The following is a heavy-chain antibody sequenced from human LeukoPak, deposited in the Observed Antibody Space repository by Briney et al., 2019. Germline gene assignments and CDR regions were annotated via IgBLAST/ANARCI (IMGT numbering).Heavy chain of an antibody. D-gene: IGHD2-2*02. J-gene: IGHJ4*02. V-gene: IGHV4-39*01. CDR2: IYYSGST. Sequence: PSETLSLTCTVSGGSISSYYWGWIRQPPGKGLEWIGSIYYSGSTYYNPSLKSRVTISVGTSKNQFSLKLSSVTAADTAVYYCARHAAVIRPSDPIVVVPAAIGYWGQGTLVTVSS. CDR3: ARHAAVIRPSDPIVVVPAAIGY. CDR1: GGSISSYY.